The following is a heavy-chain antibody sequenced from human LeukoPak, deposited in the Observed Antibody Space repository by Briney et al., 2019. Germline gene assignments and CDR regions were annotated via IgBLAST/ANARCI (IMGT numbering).Heavy chain of an antibody. D-gene: IGHD3-10*01. Sequence: KASETLSLTCTVSGGSVRGYYWSWIRQPPGKGLEWIGYIYSSGSTNYNPSLKSRVTMSVDTSKNQFSLKVSSVTAADTAAYYCARVFDSGSQAYFYYMDVWGKGTTVTISS. CDR2: IYSSGST. CDR3: ARVFDSGSQAYFYYMDV. V-gene: IGHV4-59*02. J-gene: IGHJ6*03. CDR1: GGSVRGYY.